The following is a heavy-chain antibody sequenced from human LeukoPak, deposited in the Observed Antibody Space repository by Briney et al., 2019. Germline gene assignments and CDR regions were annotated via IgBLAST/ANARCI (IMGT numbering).Heavy chain of an antibody. V-gene: IGHV1-18*01. CDR1: GYTFTSYG. CDR3: ARVGIAVAGTESDY. Sequence: ASVKVSCKAFGYTFTSYGFSWVRQAPGQGLEWMGWISAYNGNTNYAQKLQGRVTMTTDTSTSTAYMELRSLRSDDTAVYYCARVGIAVAGTESDYWGQGTLVTVSS. CDR2: ISAYNGNT. D-gene: IGHD6-19*01. J-gene: IGHJ4*02.